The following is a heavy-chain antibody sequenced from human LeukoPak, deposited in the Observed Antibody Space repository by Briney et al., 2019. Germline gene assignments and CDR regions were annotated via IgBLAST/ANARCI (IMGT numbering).Heavy chain of an antibody. Sequence: GGSLRLACAASGFTFSSYWMSWVRQAPGKGLEWVANIKQDGSEKYYVDSVKGRFTISRDNAKNSLYLQMNSLRAEDTAVYYCARHVDTAIFEEDGFDIWGQGTRVTVSS. D-gene: IGHD5-18*01. J-gene: IGHJ3*02. CDR2: IKQDGSEK. V-gene: IGHV3-7*01. CDR1: GFTFSSYW. CDR3: ARHVDTAIFEEDGFDI.